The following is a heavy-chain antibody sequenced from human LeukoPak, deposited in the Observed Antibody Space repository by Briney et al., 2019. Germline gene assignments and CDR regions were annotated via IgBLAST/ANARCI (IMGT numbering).Heavy chain of an antibody. D-gene: IGHD3-10*01. Sequence: GGALRLSCAASGFTFSSYAMSGVRQAPGKGLEWVSAISGSGGSTYYADSVKGRFTISRDNSKNTLYLQMNSLRAEDTAVYYCAKEGALLWFGELLYNWFDPWGQGTLVTVSS. CDR2: ISGSGGST. CDR1: GFTFSSYA. CDR3: AKEGALLWFGELLYNWFDP. V-gene: IGHV3-23*01. J-gene: IGHJ5*02.